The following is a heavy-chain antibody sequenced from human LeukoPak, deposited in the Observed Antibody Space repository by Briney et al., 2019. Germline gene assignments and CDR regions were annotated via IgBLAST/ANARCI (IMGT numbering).Heavy chain of an antibody. CDR1: GFTFSSYS. D-gene: IGHD3-3*01. J-gene: IGHJ3*02. CDR2: ISSSSSYI. CDR3: ARDGLFTIFGVVIMGFDAFDI. Sequence: GGSLTLSCAASGFTFSSYSMNWVRQAPGKGLEWVSSISSSSSYIYYADSVKGRFTISRDNAKNSLYLQMNSLRAEDTAVYYCARDGLFTIFGVVIMGFDAFDIWGQGTMVTVSS. V-gene: IGHV3-21*01.